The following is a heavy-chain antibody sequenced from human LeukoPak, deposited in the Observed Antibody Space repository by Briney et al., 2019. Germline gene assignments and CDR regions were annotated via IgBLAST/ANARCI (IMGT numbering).Heavy chain of an antibody. Sequence: PGGSLRLSCAASGFTFSSYWMSWVRQAPGKGLEWVANIKQDGSEKYYVDSVKGRFTISRDNAKNSLYLQMNSLRAEDTAVYYCARGRFVRGVMGTYYFDYWGQGTLVTVSS. CDR1: GFTFSSYW. J-gene: IGHJ4*02. V-gene: IGHV3-7*01. CDR2: IKQDGSEK. D-gene: IGHD3-10*01. CDR3: ARGRFVRGVMGTYYFDY.